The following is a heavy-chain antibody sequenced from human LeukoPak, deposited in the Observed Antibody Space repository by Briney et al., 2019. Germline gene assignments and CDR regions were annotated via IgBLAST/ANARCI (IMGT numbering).Heavy chain of an antibody. J-gene: IGHJ5*02. CDR1: GYTFTSYG. V-gene: IGHV1-18*01. Sequence: ASVNVSCKASGYTFTSYGISWVRQAPGQGLEWMGWISAYNGNTNYAQKLQGRVTMTTDTSTSTAYMELRSLRSDDTAVYYCARDFLTRGLNWFDPWGQGTLVTVSS. D-gene: IGHD5-24*01. CDR3: ARDFLTRGLNWFDP. CDR2: ISAYNGNT.